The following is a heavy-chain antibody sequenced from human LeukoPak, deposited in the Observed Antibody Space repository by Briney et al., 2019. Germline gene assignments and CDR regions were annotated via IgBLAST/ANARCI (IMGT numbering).Heavy chain of an antibody. CDR3: ARDLRIAARPSWFDP. CDR2: INPNSGGT. J-gene: IGHJ5*02. Sequence: ASVKVSCKSSGYTFTGSYMHWVRQAPGQELEWRGWINPNSGGTNYAQKFQGRVTMTRDTSISTTYMELSRLRSDDTAVYYCARDLRIAARPSWFDPWGQGTLVTVSS. V-gene: IGHV1-2*02. CDR1: GYTFTGSY. D-gene: IGHD6-6*01.